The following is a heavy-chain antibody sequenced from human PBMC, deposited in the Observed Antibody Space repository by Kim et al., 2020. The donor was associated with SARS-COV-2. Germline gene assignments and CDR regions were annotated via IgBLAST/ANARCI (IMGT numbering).Heavy chain of an antibody. CDR1: GGTFSSYT. D-gene: IGHD6-19*01. J-gene: IGHJ6*02. Sequence: SVKVSCKASGGTFSSYTISWVRQAPGQGLEWMGRIIPILGIADYAQKFQGRVTITADKSTSTAYMELSSLRSEDTAMYYCARALLSSEYSSGWYNYYYYGMDGWGQGTTVTVSS. CDR2: IIPILGIA. CDR3: ARALLSSEYSSGWYNYYYYGMDG. V-gene: IGHV1-69*02.